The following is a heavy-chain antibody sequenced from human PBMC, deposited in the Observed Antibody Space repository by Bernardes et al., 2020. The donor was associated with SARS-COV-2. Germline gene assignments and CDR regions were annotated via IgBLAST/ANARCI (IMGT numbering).Heavy chain of an antibody. Sequence: SETLSLTCSVSGGSIRSHYWTWIRQPPGKGLEWIGFVYYSGRTHYNPSLKSRVTISVDTSQNQFSLKLRSVTATDTAKYYCARRPGFETDAFDLWGQGTRVSVSS. CDR1: GGSIRSHY. J-gene: IGHJ3*01. D-gene: IGHD2-15*01. V-gene: IGHV4-59*08. CDR2: VYYSGRT. CDR3: ARRPGFETDAFDL.